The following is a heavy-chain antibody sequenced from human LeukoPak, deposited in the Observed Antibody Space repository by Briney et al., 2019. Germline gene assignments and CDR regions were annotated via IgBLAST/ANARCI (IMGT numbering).Heavy chain of an antibody. CDR3: ARELRFFDY. CDR1: DFIVSSNY. D-gene: IGHD5-12*01. CDR2: IYRGGST. J-gene: IGHJ4*02. V-gene: IGHV3-53*01. Sequence: GGSLRLSCAGSDFIVSSNYMSWVRQAPGKGLEWVSVIYRGGSTYYADSVKGRFTISRDNSKNTLYLQMNNLRAEDTAVYYCARELRFFDYWGQGTLVTVSS.